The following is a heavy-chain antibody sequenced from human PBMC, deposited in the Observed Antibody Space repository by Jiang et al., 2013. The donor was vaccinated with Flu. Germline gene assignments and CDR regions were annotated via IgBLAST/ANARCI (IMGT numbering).Heavy chain of an antibody. CDR2: IYPGDSDI. V-gene: IGHV5-51*03. Sequence: GAEVKKPGESLKISCKASGYIFTNYGIGWVRQMPGKGLEWMGIIYPGDSDIRYSPSFEGQVTISADKAITTAYLQWTSLKVSDTAIYYCARSFGEGSWFDPWGQGTLVTVSS. CDR3: ARSFGEGSWFDP. D-gene: IGHD3-10*01. CDR1: GYIFTNYG. J-gene: IGHJ5*02.